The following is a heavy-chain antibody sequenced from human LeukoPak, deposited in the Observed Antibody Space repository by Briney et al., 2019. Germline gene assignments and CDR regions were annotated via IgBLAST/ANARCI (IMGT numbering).Heavy chain of an antibody. J-gene: IGHJ1*01. CDR3: ARELGYCSSTSCYPRAEYFQH. CDR1: GYTFTSYG. D-gene: IGHD2-2*01. V-gene: IGHV1-18*01. Sequence: ASVKVSCKASGYTFTSYGISWVRQAPGQGLEWMGWISAYNGNTNYAQKLQGRVTMTTDTSTSTAYMELRSLRSDDTAVYYCARELGYCSSTSCYPRAEYFQHWGQGTLVTVSS. CDR2: ISAYNGNT.